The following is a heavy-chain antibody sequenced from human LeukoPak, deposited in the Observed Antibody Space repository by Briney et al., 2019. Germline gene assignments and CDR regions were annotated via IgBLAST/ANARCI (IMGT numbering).Heavy chain of an antibody. CDR3: ARVGHILGAKLDY. CDR2: VSYDGTDK. Sequence: GGSLRLSCAASGFTFSSYAIHWVRQAPGKGLEWVAGVSYDGTDKYYADSVKGRFSISRDNSKNTLFLQMNSLKPEDTAVFYCARVGHILGAKLDYCGQGTLVTVSS. D-gene: IGHD1-26*01. J-gene: IGHJ4*02. CDR1: GFTFSSYA. V-gene: IGHV3-30*04.